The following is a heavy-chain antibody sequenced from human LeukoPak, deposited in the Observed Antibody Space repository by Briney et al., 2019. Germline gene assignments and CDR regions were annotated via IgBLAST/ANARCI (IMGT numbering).Heavy chain of an antibody. D-gene: IGHD6-13*01. V-gene: IGHV4-39*07. J-gene: IGHJ4*02. Sequence: SETLSLTCTGSGGSISSSSYYWGWIRQPPGKGLEWIGSIYYSGSTNYNPSLKSRVTMSVDTSKNQFSLKLSSVTAAATAVYYCARFSSIAAAFDYWGQGTLVTVSS. CDR2: IYYSGST. CDR1: GGSISSSSYY. CDR3: ARFSSIAAAFDY.